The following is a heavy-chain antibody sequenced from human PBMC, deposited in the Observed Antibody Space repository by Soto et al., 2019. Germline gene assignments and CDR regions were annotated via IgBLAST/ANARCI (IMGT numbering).Heavy chain of an antibody. CDR2: INPNSGGT. V-gene: IGHV1-2*02. D-gene: IGHD4-4*01. CDR1: GYTFTGYY. Sequence: QVQLVQSGAEVKKPGASVKVSCKASGYTFTGYYMHWVRQAPGQGLEWMGWINPNSGGTNYAQKFQGRVTMTRDTSISTVYMELSRLRSDDTAVYYCARAATTVTGAHYYYGMDVWGQGTTVTVSS. CDR3: ARAATTVTGAHYYYGMDV. J-gene: IGHJ6*02.